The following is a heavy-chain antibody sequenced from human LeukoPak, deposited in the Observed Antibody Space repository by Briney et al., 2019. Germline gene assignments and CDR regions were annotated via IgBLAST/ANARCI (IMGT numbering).Heavy chain of an antibody. J-gene: IGHJ4*02. CDR2: ISSDGSSE. D-gene: IGHD2-2*01. CDR1: GFPFSTYS. Sequence: QSGGSLRLSCAASGFPFSTYSTHWVRQAPGKGLEWVAVISSDGSSENYADSVEGRFTISRDNSKNTLYLQMNTLRAEDTAVYYCAREKYCTITDCLHGRFYFDYWGQGTLVTVPS. V-gene: IGHV3-30*03. CDR3: AREKYCTITDCLHGRFYFDY.